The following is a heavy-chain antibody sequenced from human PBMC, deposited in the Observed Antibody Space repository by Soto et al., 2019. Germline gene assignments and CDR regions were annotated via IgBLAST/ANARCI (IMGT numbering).Heavy chain of an antibody. J-gene: IGHJ4*02. CDR1: GGSISSGDYY. Sequence: SETLSLTCTVSGGSISSGDYYWSWIRQPPGKGLEWIGYIYYSGSTNYNPSLKSRVTISVDTSKNQFSLKLSSVTAADTAVYYCARARFLEWLPPGDFDYWGQGTLVTV. D-gene: IGHD3-3*01. CDR3: ARARFLEWLPPGDFDY. CDR2: IYYSGST. V-gene: IGHV4-61*08.